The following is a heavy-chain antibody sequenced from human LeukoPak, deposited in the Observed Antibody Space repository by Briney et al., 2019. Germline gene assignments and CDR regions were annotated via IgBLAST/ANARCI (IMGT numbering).Heavy chain of an antibody. Sequence: PSETLSLTCTVSGGSISSRNYYWSWNRQPPGQGLEWIGFIHYSGDSYYKPSLKSRLTISLDTSKNLFSLNVNSVTAADTAVYFCASYYWSYYYNAMDVWGQGTTVTVSS. J-gene: IGHJ6*02. D-gene: IGHD3-22*01. CDR3: ASYYWSYYYNAMDV. CDR2: IHYSGDS. CDR1: GGSISSRNYY. V-gene: IGHV4-30-4*01.